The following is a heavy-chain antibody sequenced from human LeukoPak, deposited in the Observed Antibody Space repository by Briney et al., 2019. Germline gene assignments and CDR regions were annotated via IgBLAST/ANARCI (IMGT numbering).Heavy chain of an antibody. Sequence: SETLSLTCTVSGGSISSYYWSWIRQPPGKGLEWIGYIYYSGSTNYNPSLKSRVTISVDTSKNQFSLKLSSVTAADTAVYYCAREVDPGVTVGARGYNWFDPWGQGTLVTVSS. CDR2: IYYSGST. CDR3: AREVDPGVTVGARGYNWFDP. J-gene: IGHJ5*02. CDR1: GGSISSYY. V-gene: IGHV4-59*01. D-gene: IGHD1-26*01.